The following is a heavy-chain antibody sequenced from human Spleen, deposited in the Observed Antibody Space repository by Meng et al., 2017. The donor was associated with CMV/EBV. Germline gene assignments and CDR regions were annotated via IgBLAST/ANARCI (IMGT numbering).Heavy chain of an antibody. J-gene: IGHJ4*02. CDR3: ARANENVVVPAATYFDY. CDR2: IIPIFGTA. V-gene: IGHV1-69*05. CDR1: GTFRSYA. Sequence: GTFRSYAISRVRQAPGQGLEWMGGIIPIFGTANYAQKFQGRVTITTDESTSTAYMELSSLRSEDTAVYYCARANENVVVPAATYFDYWGQGTLVTVSS. D-gene: IGHD2-2*01.